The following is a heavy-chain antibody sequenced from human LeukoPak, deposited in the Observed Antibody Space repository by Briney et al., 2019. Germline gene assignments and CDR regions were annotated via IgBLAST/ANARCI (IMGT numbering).Heavy chain of an antibody. CDR2: ISGSGGST. CDR1: GFTFSSYA. J-gene: IGHJ1*01. D-gene: IGHD3-16*01. CDR3: AKDGFGANYDYVWGSRRPRSAEYFQH. Sequence: PGGPLRLSCAASGFTFSSYAMSWVRQAPGKGLEWVSAISGSGGSTYYADSVKGRFTISRDNSKNTLYLQMNSLRAEDTAVYYCAKDGFGANYDYVWGSRRPRSAEYFQHWGQGTLVTVSS. V-gene: IGHV3-23*01.